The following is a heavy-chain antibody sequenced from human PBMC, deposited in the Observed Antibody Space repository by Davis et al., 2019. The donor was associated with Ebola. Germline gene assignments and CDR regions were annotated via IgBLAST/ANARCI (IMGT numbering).Heavy chain of an antibody. CDR3: ARTPMYSSSWYCWFDP. D-gene: IGHD6-13*01. V-gene: IGHV4-34*01. Sequence: SETLSLTCAVYGGSSSGYYWSWIRQPPGKGLEWIGEINHSGSTNYNPSLKSRVTISVDTSKNQFSLKLSSVTAADTAVYYCARTPMYSSSWYCWFDPWGQGTLVTVSS. J-gene: IGHJ5*02. CDR2: INHSGST. CDR1: GGSSSGYY.